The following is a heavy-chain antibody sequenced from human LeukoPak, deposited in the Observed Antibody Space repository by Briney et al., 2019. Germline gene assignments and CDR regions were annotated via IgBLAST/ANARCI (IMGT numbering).Heavy chain of an antibody. V-gene: IGHV4-34*01. D-gene: IGHD3-10*01. CDR3: ARGRNYYYGSGSYYFDY. CDR2: INHSGST. CDR1: GGSFSGYY. J-gene: IGHJ4*02. Sequence: SETLSLTCAVYGGSFSGYYWSWIRQPPGKGLEWIGEINHSGSTNYNPPLKSRVTISVDTSKNQFSLKLSSVTAADTAVYYCARGRNYYYGSGSYYFDYWGQGTLVTVSS.